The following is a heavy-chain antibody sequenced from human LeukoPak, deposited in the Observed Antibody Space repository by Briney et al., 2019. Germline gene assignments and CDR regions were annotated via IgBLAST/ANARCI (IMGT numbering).Heavy chain of an antibody. Sequence: GGSLRLSCAASGFTFSSYAMSWVRQAPGKGLEWVSAISGSGGSTYYADSVKGRFTISRGNSKNTLYLQMNSLRAEDTAVYYCAKTQNYDFWSGYSFDYWGQGTLVTVSP. CDR3: AKTQNYDFWSGYSFDY. V-gene: IGHV3-23*01. J-gene: IGHJ4*02. CDR2: ISGSGGST. D-gene: IGHD3-3*01. CDR1: GFTFSSYA.